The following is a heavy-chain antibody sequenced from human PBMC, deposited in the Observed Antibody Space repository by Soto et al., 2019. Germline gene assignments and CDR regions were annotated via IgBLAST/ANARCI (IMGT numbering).Heavy chain of an antibody. Sequence: SETLSLTCTVSGGSISSYYWSWIRQPPGKGLEWIGSIFHSGTTYYNPSLKSRVTISVDTSKNQFSLKLSSVTAADTAVYYCARWGRDSIAARPKSGYYYYYYMDVWGKGTTVTVSS. J-gene: IGHJ6*03. D-gene: IGHD6-6*01. CDR3: ARWGRDSIAARPKSGYYYYYYMDV. V-gene: IGHV4-39*07. CDR2: IFHSGTT. CDR1: GGSISSYY.